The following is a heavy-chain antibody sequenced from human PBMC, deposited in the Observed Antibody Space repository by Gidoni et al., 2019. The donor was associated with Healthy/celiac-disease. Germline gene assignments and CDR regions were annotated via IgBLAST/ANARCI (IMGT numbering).Heavy chain of an antibody. V-gene: IGHV1-69*02. CDR3: ARAGWELLRTGAALDY. Sequence: QVQLVQSGAEVKKPGSSVKVSCKASGGTFSSYTISWVRQAPGQGLEWMGRIIPILGIANYAQKFQGRVTITADKSTSTAYMELSSLRSEDTAVYYCARAGWELLRTGAALDYWGQGTLVTVSS. D-gene: IGHD1-26*01. J-gene: IGHJ4*02. CDR1: GGTFSSYT. CDR2: IIPILGIA.